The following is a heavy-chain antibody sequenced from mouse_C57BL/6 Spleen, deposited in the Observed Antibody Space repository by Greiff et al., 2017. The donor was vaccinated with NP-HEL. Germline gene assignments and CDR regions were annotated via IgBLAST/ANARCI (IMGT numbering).Heavy chain of an antibody. CDR1: GFSLTSYG. CDR2: IWSGGST. V-gene: IGHV2-2*01. D-gene: IGHD1-1*02. Sequence: VQLVESGPGLVQPSQSLSITCTVSGFSLTSYGVHWVRQSPGKGLEWLGVIWSGGSTDYNAAFISRLSISKDNSKSQVFFKMNSLQADDTAIYYCARRGGYGHYYAMDYWGQGTSVTVSS. CDR3: ARRGGYGHYYAMDY. J-gene: IGHJ4*01.